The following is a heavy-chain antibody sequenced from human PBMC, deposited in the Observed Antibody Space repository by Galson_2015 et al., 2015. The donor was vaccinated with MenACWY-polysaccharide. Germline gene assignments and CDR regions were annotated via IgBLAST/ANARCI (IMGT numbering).Heavy chain of an antibody. D-gene: IGHD5/OR15-5a*01. J-gene: IGHJ6*02. CDR1: GYTFVDYW. CDR2: INPNRGAA. Sequence: SVKVSCKASGYTFVDYWLHWVRQAPGQGFEWMGWINPNRGAAGYGHKFQGRVTMTRDTSISTAYLEMNSLRSEDTAVYYCARGRKIVNSSTYYHGMDVWGQGTTVTVSS. CDR3: ARGRKIVNSSTYYHGMDV. V-gene: IGHV1-2*02.